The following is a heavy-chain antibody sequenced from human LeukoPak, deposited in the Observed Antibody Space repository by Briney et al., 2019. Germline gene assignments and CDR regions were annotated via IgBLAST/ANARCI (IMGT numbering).Heavy chain of an antibody. V-gene: IGHV3-11*01. D-gene: IGHD6-19*01. Sequence: PGGSLRLSCAASGFSVSDYYISWVRQAPGKGLEWISDVGGSDNFISYSGSVKGRFTISRDYANNSLYLQMNSLRVDDTAVYYCARETVAGTFDYWGQGTLVTVSS. CDR1: GFSVSDYY. CDR3: ARETVAGTFDY. J-gene: IGHJ4*02. CDR2: VGGSDNFI.